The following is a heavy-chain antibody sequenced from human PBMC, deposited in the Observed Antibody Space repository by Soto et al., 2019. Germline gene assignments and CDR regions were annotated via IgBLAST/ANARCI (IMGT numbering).Heavy chain of an antibody. CDR1: GFSFTNYW. Sequence: EVQLVESGGGLVQPGGSLRLSCAASGFSFTNYWMHWVRQAPGKGLMWVSRINTDGSRTSYADSVKGRFAISRDNAKNTLYLQMNILRAEDTAVYYCARVRSGSYDWFDPWGQGTLVTVSS. J-gene: IGHJ5*02. CDR2: INTDGSRT. CDR3: ARVRSGSYDWFDP. V-gene: IGHV3-74*01. D-gene: IGHD3-10*01.